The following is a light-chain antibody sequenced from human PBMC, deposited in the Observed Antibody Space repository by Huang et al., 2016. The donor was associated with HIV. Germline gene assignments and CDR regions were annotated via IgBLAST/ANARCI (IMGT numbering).Light chain of an antibody. J-gene: IGKJ2*01. CDR3: QQCGGSPYT. CDR1: QNVSSRF. CDR2: GAS. V-gene: IGKV3-20*01. Sequence: IVLTQSPGTLSLSPGERATLSCRASQNVSSRFFAWYQQKPGQAPRLLIYGASTMATGIPDRFSGTGSGTDCTLTISKLEPEDFAVYYCQQCGGSPYTFGQGTRLEIK.